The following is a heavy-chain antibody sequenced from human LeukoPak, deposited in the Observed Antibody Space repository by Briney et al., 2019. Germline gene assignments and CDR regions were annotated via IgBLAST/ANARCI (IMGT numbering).Heavy chain of an antibody. Sequence: SETLSLTCTVSGGSISSYYWSWIRQPPGKGLEWIGYIYYSGSTNYNPSLKSRVTISVGTSKNQFSLKLSSVTAADTAVYYCARLVAAGMGAPPNWFDPWGQGTLVTVSS. D-gene: IGHD6-13*01. CDR3: ARLVAAGMGAPPNWFDP. CDR1: GGSISSYY. CDR2: IYYSGST. V-gene: IGHV4-59*08. J-gene: IGHJ5*02.